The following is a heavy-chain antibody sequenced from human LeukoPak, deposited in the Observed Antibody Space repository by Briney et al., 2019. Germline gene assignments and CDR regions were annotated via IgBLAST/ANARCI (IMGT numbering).Heavy chain of an antibody. CDR1: GFTFSSYA. CDR3: ARDPTYNYGYYYYYGMDV. CDR2: ISYDGSNK. J-gene: IGHJ6*02. Sequence: GGSLRLSCAASGFTFSSYAMDWVRQAPGKGLEWVAVISYDGSNKYYADSVKGRFTISRDNSKNTLFLQMNSLRAEDTAVYYCARDPTYNYGYYYYYGMDVWGQGTTVTVSS. V-gene: IGHV3-30*04. D-gene: IGHD5-18*01.